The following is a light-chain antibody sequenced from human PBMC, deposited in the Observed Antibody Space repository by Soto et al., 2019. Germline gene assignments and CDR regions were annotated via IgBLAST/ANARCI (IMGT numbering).Light chain of an antibody. J-gene: IGKJ5*01. Sequence: EIELTQSPGTLSLSLGERATLSCRASQSVSSSYLAWYQQKPGQAPRLLIYGASTRATGIPARFSGSGSGTEFTLTISSLQSEDFAVYYCQQYSNWPPITLGQGTRLEIK. V-gene: IGKV3-15*01. CDR3: QQYSNWPPIT. CDR1: QSVSSSY. CDR2: GAS.